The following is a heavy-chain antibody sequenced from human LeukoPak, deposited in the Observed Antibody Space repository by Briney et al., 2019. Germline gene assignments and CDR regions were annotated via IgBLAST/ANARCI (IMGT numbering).Heavy chain of an antibody. D-gene: IGHD6-13*01. J-gene: IGHJ4*02. CDR3: ATARWQQLLFDY. CDR2: FDPEDGET. V-gene: IGHV1-24*01. Sequence: ASVKVSYKVSGYTLTELSMHWVRQAPGKGLEWMGGFDPEDGETIYAQKFQGRVTMTEDTSTDTAYMELSSLRSEDTAVYYCATARWQQLLFDYWGQGTLVTVSS. CDR1: GYTLTELS.